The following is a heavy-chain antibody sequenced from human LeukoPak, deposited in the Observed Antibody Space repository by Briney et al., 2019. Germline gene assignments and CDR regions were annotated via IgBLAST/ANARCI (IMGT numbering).Heavy chain of an antibody. V-gene: IGHV5-10-1*01. Sequence: GESLKISCKGSGYSFTSYWISWVRQMPGKGLEWIGRIDPSDSYTNYSPSFQGHVTISADKSISTAYLQWSSLKASDTAMYYCARLSYYDILTGYYTPYFDYWGQGTLVTVSS. CDR2: IDPSDSYT. CDR1: GYSFTSYW. CDR3: ARLSYYDILTGYYTPYFDY. D-gene: IGHD3-9*01. J-gene: IGHJ4*02.